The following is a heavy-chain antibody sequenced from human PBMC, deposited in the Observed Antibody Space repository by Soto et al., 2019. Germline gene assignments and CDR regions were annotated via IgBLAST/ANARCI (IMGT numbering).Heavy chain of an antibody. D-gene: IGHD2-15*01. CDR3: ADRSGGNTYLDY. CDR1: GFSLDTSGVG. CDR2: VCWDDDK. Sequence: QITLKESGPTLVKPTQTLTLTCTFSGFSLDTSGVGVGWIRQPPGKALEWLALVCWDDDKRYSPSLKSRLTITKDTPKDQVVLTMTSLDPVDTATYYCADRSGGNTYLDYWSQGTLVTVSS. J-gene: IGHJ4*02. V-gene: IGHV2-5*02.